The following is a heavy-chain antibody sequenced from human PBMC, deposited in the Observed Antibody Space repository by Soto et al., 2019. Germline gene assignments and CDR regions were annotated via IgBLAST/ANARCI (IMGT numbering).Heavy chain of an antibody. CDR1: EFTFSNYW. J-gene: IGHJ6*02. V-gene: IGHV3-74*01. CDR3: ARVPGSYYSMDV. CDR2: INGDGSTT. Sequence: PGGSLRLSCAASEFTFSNYWMHWVRQAPGKGLVWVSRINGDGSTTHYADSVKGRVIISRDNAKNTLYLQMNSLRAEDTAVYYCARVPGSYYSMDVWGQGTTVTVSS.